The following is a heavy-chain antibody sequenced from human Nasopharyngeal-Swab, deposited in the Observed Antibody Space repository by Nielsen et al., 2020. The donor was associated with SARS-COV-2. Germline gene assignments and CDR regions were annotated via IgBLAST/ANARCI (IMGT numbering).Heavy chain of an antibody. J-gene: IGHJ4*02. D-gene: IGHD5-18*01. CDR1: GGSISSGGYY. V-gene: IGHV4-31*03. CDR2: IYYSGST. Sequence: SATLSLTCTVSGGSISSGGYYWSWIRQHPGKGLEWIGYIYYSGSTYYNPSLKSRVTISVDTSKNQFSLKLSSVTAADTAVYYCARLTAMAIDYWGQGTLVTVSS. CDR3: ARLTAMAIDY.